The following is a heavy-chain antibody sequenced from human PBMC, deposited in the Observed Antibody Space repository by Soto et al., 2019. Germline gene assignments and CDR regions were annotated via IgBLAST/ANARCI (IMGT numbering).Heavy chain of an antibody. J-gene: IGHJ4*02. V-gene: IGHV1-69*13. Sequence: SVKVSCKASGCTFSSYAISWVRQAPGQGLEWMGGIIPIFGTANYAQKFQGRVTITADESTSTAYMELSSLRSEDTAVYYCARDPTYYYDSSGHGWGQGTLVTVS. D-gene: IGHD3-22*01. CDR1: GCTFSSYA. CDR3: ARDPTYYYDSSGHG. CDR2: IIPIFGTA.